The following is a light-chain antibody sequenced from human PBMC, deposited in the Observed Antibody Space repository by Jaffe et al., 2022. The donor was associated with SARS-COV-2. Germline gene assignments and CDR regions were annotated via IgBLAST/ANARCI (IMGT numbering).Light chain of an antibody. CDR3: SSYTITNSVI. Sequence: QSALTQPASVSGSPGQSITISCTGTSSDVGGYNYVSWYQQHPGKAPKVMILEVSNRPSGVSNRFSGSKSGNTASLTISGLQAEDEADYYCSSYTITNSVIFGGGTKLTVL. J-gene: IGLJ2*01. V-gene: IGLV2-14*01. CDR1: SSDVGGYNY. CDR2: EVS.